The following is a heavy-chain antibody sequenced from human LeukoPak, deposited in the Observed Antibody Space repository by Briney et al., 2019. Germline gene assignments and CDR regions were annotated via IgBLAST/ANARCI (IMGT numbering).Heavy chain of an antibody. D-gene: IGHD5-12*01. CDR2: IKQDGSEK. J-gene: IGHJ4*02. CDR3: AKDLGYFDSY. V-gene: IGHV3-7*03. CDR1: GFTFSSYW. Sequence: GGSLRLSCAASGFTFSSYWMSWVRQAPGKGLEWVANIKQDGSEKYYVDSVKGRFTISRDNSKNTLYLQMNSLRAEGTAVYYCAKDLGYFDSYWGQGTLVTVSS.